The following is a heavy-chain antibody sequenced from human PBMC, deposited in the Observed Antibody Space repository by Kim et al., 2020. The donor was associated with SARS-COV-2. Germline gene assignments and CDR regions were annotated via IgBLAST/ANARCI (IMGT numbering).Heavy chain of an antibody. CDR2: ISYDGSNK. D-gene: IGHD1-26*01. J-gene: IGHJ4*02. Sequence: GGSLRLSCAASGFTFSSYGMHWVRQAPGKGLEWGAVISYDGSNKYYADSVKGRFTISRDNSKNTLYLQMNSLRAEDTAVYYCAKDDMAGAYDYWGQGTLVTVSS. CDR1: GFTFSSYG. V-gene: IGHV3-30*18. CDR3: AKDDMAGAYDY.